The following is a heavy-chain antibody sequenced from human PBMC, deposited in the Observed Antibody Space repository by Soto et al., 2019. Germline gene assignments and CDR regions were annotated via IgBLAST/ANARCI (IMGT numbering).Heavy chain of an antibody. CDR3: ARGPVYGSSSYYYYYYMDV. Sequence: GGSLRLSCAASGFTFSIYGMHWVRQAPGKGLEWVAVIWYDGSNKYYADSVKGRFTISRDNSKNTLYLQMNSLRAEDTAVYYCARGPVYGSSSYYYYYYMDVWGKGTTVTVSS. CDR1: GFTFSIYG. CDR2: IWYDGSNK. J-gene: IGHJ6*03. V-gene: IGHV3-33*01. D-gene: IGHD3-10*01.